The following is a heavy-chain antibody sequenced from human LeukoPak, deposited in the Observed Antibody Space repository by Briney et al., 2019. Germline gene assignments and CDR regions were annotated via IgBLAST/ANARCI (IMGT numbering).Heavy chain of an antibody. D-gene: IGHD5-18*01. J-gene: IGHJ4*01. CDR3: ARTFGNNYGDY. CDR1: GFTFSTYW. V-gene: IGHV3-74*01. Sequence: GGSLRLSCAASGFTFSTYWMHWGRQAPGKGLVWVSRINVDGSITTYADSVKGRFTISRDNAKNTLYLQMHSLRGEDTAVYYCARTFGNNYGDYWGHGTLVSVSS. CDR2: INVDGSIT.